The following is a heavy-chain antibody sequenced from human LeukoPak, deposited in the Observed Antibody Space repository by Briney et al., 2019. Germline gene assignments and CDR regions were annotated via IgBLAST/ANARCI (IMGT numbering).Heavy chain of an antibody. Sequence: ASVKVSCKASGFTFTSSVVQWVRQARGQRLEWIGWIVVGSGNTNYAQKFQERVTITRDMSTSTASMELSSLRSEDTAVYYCAAADDYVWGPPGPFDDWGQGTLVTVSS. CDR3: AAADDYVWGPPGPFDD. CDR2: IVVGSGNT. J-gene: IGHJ4*02. D-gene: IGHD3-16*01. V-gene: IGHV1-58*01. CDR1: GFTFTSSV.